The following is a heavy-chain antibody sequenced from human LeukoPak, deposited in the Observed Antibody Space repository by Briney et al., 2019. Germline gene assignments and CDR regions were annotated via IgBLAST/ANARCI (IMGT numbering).Heavy chain of an antibody. D-gene: IGHD3-16*02. Sequence: SETLSLTCTVSGGSISSSSYYWGWIRQPPGKGLEWIGSIYYSGSTYYNPSLKSRVTISVDTSKNQFSLKLSSVTAADTAVYYCARLGYDYVWGSYRRFDYWGQGTLVTVSS. CDR2: IYYSGST. CDR1: GGSISSSSYY. J-gene: IGHJ4*02. V-gene: IGHV4-39*01. CDR3: ARLGYDYVWGSYRRFDY.